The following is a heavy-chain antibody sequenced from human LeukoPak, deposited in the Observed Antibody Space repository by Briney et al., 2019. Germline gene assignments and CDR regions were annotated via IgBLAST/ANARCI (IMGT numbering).Heavy chain of an antibody. V-gene: IGHV4-59*01. Sequence: SETLSLTCTVSGGSISSYYWSWIRQPPGKGLEWIGYIYYSGSTNYNPSLKSRVTISVDTSKNQFPLKLSSVTAADTAVYYCAALDIVATIFGLDAFDIWGQGTMVTVSS. D-gene: IGHD5-12*01. CDR1: GGSISSYY. CDR2: IYYSGST. CDR3: AALDIVATIFGLDAFDI. J-gene: IGHJ3*02.